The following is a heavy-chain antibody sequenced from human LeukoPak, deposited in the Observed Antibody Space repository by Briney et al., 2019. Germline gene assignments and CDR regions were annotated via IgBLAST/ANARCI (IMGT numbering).Heavy chain of an antibody. CDR1: GLTFSSYA. CDR2: ISYDGSNK. CDR3: ARIHANSSSFMGWFDP. Sequence: QPGRSLRLSCAASGLTFSSYAMHWVRQAPGKGLEWVAVISYDGSNKYYADSVKGRFTISRDNSKNTLYLQMNSLRAEDTAVYYCARIHANSSSFMGWFDPWGQGTLVTVSS. V-gene: IGHV3-30-3*01. D-gene: IGHD6-6*01. J-gene: IGHJ5*02.